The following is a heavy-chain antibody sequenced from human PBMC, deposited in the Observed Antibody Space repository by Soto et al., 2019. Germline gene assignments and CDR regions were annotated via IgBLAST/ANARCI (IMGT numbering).Heavy chain of an antibody. D-gene: IGHD6-13*01. CDR1: GYIFTNFG. V-gene: IGHV1-18*01. J-gene: IGHJ6*02. CDR2: ISGYNDNT. Sequence: QVQLKQSGPEVRKPGASVRVSCKASGYIFTNFGISWVRQAPGKGLEWMGGISGYNDNTHYAQKTQGKVYMTTDTTTGTAYMDLRSLRSDDTAIYYCVRDSSSWFYYYYGMDVWGQGTTVTVSS. CDR3: VRDSSSWFYYYYGMDV.